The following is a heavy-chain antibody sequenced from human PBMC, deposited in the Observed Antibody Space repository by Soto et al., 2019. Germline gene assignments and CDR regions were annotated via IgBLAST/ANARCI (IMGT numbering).Heavy chain of an antibody. CDR3: ARRYGGNFDY. D-gene: IGHD3-16*01. Sequence: SETLSLTCTVSGGSISSYYWSWIRQPPGKGLEWIGYIYFTGATNYNPSLKSRVTISVDTSKNQFSLKLSSVTAADTAVYYCARRYGGNFDYWGQGTLVTVSS. CDR1: GGSISSYY. J-gene: IGHJ4*02. CDR2: IYFTGAT. V-gene: IGHV4-59*01.